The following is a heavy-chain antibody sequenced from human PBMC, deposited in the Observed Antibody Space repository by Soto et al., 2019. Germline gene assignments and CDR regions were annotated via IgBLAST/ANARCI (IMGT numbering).Heavy chain of an antibody. V-gene: IGHV3-9*01. CDR1: GFTFDDYA. CDR2: ISWNSGSI. CDR3: AKAPGSGSYYYYFDY. J-gene: IGHJ4*02. D-gene: IGHD3-10*01. Sequence: GGSLRLSCAASGFTFDDYAMHWVRQAPGKGLEWVSGISWNSGSIGYADSVKGRFTISRDNAKNSLYLQMNSLRAEDTALYYCAKAPGSGSYYYYFDYWGQGTLVTVSS.